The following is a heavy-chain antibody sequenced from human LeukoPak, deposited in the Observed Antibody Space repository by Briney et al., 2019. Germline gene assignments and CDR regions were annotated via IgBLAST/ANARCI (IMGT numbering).Heavy chain of an antibody. CDR1: GGSISTHY. D-gene: IGHD1-26*01. CDR3: AGDWSYDGSTLD. CDR2: IYTSGST. Sequence: SETLSLTCTVSGGSISTHYWSWIRQPPGMGLEWIGRIYTSGSTNYNPSLKSRVTISVDTSKNQFSLKLSSVTAADTAVYYCAGDWSYDGSTLDWGQGTLVTVSS. J-gene: IGHJ4*02. V-gene: IGHV4-4*08.